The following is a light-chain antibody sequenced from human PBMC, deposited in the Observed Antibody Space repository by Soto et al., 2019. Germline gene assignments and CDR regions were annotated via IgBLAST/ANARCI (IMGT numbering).Light chain of an antibody. Sequence: DIQMTQSPSSLSASVGDTVTITCRASQSISSYLNWYQQKLGKAPKLLIYAASSLQSGVPSRFSGSGSGTDYTLTINGLQPEDFATYYCQQSHTTPNTFGQGTKLEIK. CDR2: AAS. CDR1: QSISSY. J-gene: IGKJ2*01. CDR3: QQSHTTPNT. V-gene: IGKV1-39*01.